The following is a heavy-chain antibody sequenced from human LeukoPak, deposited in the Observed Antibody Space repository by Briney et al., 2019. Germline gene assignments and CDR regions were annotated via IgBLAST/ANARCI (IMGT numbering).Heavy chain of an antibody. D-gene: IGHD3-16*02. V-gene: IGHV3-23*01. CDR3: AKDQGLSRSY. J-gene: IGHJ4*02. CDR2: ISGSGGST. Sequence: GGSLRLSCVASGFTVSSNYMSWVRRAPGKGLEWVSAISGSGGSTYYADSVKGRFTISRDNSKNTLYLQMNSLRAEDTAVYYCAKDQGLSRSYWGQGTLVTVSS. CDR1: GFTVSSNY.